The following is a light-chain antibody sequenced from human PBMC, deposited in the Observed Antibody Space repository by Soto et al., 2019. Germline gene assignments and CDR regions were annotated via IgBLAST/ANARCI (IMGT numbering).Light chain of an antibody. J-gene: IGKJ3*01. CDR1: QDITNY. V-gene: IGKV1-33*01. Sequence: DIQMSQSPSSLSASVGDRVTITCQASQDITNYLNWNQQKAGKAPKLLIYAASNLETGAPSRFSGSGSGTDFTFTISSLQPEDVATYYCQQYDNLPRTFGPGTKVDIK. CDR3: QQYDNLPRT. CDR2: AAS.